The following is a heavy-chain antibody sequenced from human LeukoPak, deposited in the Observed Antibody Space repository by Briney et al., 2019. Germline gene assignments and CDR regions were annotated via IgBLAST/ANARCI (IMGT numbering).Heavy chain of an antibody. J-gene: IGHJ4*02. CDR1: GYTFTSYA. CDR2: INAGNGNT. V-gene: IGHV1-3*01. Sequence: GASVKVSCKASGYTFTSYAMHWVRQAPGQRLEWMGWINAGNGNTKYSQKFQGRVTITRDTSASTAYMELRSLRSDDTAVYYCARDPAGRGIVATPPSYWGQGTLVTVSS. D-gene: IGHD5-12*01. CDR3: ARDPAGRGIVATPPSY.